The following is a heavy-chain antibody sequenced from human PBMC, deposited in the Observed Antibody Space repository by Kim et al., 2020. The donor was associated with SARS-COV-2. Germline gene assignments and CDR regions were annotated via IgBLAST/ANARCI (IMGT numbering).Heavy chain of an antibody. CDR1: GGSISSYY. D-gene: IGHD2-15*01. V-gene: IGHV4-59*13. Sequence: SETLSLTCAVSGGSISSYYWTWIRQPPGKGLEWIGNIYYSGTTNYNPSLKSRVTISVDTSKNQFSLNLTSVTAADTAVYYCAGFCSGGSCPDHWGQGTLV. CDR2: IYYSGTT. J-gene: IGHJ4*02. CDR3: AGFCSGGSCPDH.